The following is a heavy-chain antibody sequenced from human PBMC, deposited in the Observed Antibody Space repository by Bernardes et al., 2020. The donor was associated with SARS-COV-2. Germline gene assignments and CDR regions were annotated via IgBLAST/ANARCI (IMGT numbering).Heavy chain of an antibody. CDR2: IYNSGTT. D-gene: IGHD2-8*01. CDR1: GGSHKYYY. CDR3: ARHARDCTIGVCQTYYYYAMDV. Sequence: SETLSLTCTVSGGSHKYYYWSWIWQPPGKALDWIGHIYNSGTTNYNPSLRSRVTIAIDTSKNQFSLKLTSVTAADTAVYYCARHARDCTIGVCQTYYYYAMDVWGPGTTVTVSS. V-gene: IGHV4-59*08. J-gene: IGHJ6*02.